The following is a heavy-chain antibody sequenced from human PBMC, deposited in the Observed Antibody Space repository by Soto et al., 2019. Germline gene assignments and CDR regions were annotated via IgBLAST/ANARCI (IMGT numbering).Heavy chain of an antibody. CDR2: INYGGTT. CDR1: GASISRTSSY. Sequence: QVQLQESGPGLVKPSETLSLTCNVSGASISRTSSYWGWIRQPPGKGLEWIASINYGGTTYYNPPLKSRVTMSVDLSRNQFSLRLASVTAADTAIYFCARRANVPSWYFDLCGREKWVTVSS. J-gene: IGHJ2*01. CDR3: ARRANVPSWYFDL. D-gene: IGHD3-10*02. V-gene: IGHV4-39*01.